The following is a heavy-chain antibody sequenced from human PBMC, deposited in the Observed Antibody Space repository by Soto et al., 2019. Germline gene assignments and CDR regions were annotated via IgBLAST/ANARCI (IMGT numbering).Heavy chain of an antibody. J-gene: IGHJ4*02. V-gene: IGHV4-61*08. CDR1: GGSISSGGYF. CDR2: IYYSGST. Sequence: SETLSLTCTVSGGSISSGGYFWSWIRQHPGKGLEWIGYIYYSGSTNYNPSLKSRVTISVDTSKNQFSLKLSSVTAADTAVYYCARDVGYCISTSCYAAYYFDYWGQGTLVTVSS. D-gene: IGHD2-2*01. CDR3: ARDVGYCISTSCYAAYYFDY.